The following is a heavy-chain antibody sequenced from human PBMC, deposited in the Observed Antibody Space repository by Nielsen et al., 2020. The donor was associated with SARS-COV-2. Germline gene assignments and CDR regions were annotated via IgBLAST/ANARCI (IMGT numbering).Heavy chain of an antibody. V-gene: IGHV3-64*04. D-gene: IGHD4/OR15-4a*01. Sequence: GESLKISCSASGFTFSSYAMHWVRQAPGKGLEYVSAISSNGGSTYYADSVKGRFTISRDNSKNTLYLQMNSLRAEDTAVYYCARAAGAIFDYYYYYGMDVWGQGTTVTVS. CDR2: ISSNGGST. CDR3: ARAAGAIFDYYYYYGMDV. J-gene: IGHJ6*02. CDR1: GFTFSSYA.